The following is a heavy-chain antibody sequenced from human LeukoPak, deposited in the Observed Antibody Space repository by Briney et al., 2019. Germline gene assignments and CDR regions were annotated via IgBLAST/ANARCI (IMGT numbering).Heavy chain of an antibody. D-gene: IGHD3-16*01. CDR3: AKVPSWGLLAWFDP. CDR1: DLTFINYA. Sequence: GGSLRLSCAASDLTFINYAMSWVRQAPGKGLEWVSSIGSTGGNTYYADSVKGRFTISRDNSKTTLYLQMHSLSAEDTAVYYCAKVPSWGLLAWFDPWGQGTLVTVSS. V-gene: IGHV3-23*01. CDR2: IGSTGGNT. J-gene: IGHJ5*02.